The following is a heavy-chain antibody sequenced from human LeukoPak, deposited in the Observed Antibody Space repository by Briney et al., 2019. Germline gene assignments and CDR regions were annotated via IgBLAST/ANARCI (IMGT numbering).Heavy chain of an antibody. J-gene: IGHJ3*02. Sequence: GESLKISCKGSGYSFTSYWIGWVRQMPGKGLEWMGIIYPGDSDTRYSPSFQGQVTISADKSISTAYLQWSSLKASDTAMYYCASSYDILTGLRVGAFDIWGQGTMVTVSS. CDR2: IYPGDSDT. V-gene: IGHV5-51*01. CDR3: ASSYDILTGLRVGAFDI. D-gene: IGHD3-9*01. CDR1: GYSFTSYW.